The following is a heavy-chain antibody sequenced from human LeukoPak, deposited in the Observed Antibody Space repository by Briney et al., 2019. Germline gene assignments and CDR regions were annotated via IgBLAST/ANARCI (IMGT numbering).Heavy chain of an antibody. CDR1: GHTFTSYY. J-gene: IGHJ3*02. D-gene: IGHD3-22*01. CDR3: AREGFDSGARMAFHI. V-gene: IGHV1-46*01. Sequence: ASVKVSCKASGHTFTSYYMHWVRQAPGQGLEWMGIINPSVGSTTYAQKFQGRVTMTRDTSTSTVYMELSSLRSEDTAVYYCAREGFDSGARMAFHIWGQGTMVTVSS. CDR2: INPSVGST.